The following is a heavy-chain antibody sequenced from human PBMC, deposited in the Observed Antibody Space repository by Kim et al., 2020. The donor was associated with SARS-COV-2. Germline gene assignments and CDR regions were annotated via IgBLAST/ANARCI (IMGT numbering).Heavy chain of an antibody. CDR3: AREGGITIFGVVIQPGGYFDY. CDR1: GYTFTSYG. D-gene: IGHD3-3*01. CDR2: ISAYNGNT. V-gene: IGHV1-18*01. J-gene: IGHJ4*02. Sequence: ASVKVSCKASGYTFTSYGISWVRQAPGQGLEWMGWISAYNGNTNYAQKLQGRVTMTTDTSTSTAYMELRSLRSDDTAVYYCAREGGITIFGVVIQPGGYFDYWGQGTLDTVSS.